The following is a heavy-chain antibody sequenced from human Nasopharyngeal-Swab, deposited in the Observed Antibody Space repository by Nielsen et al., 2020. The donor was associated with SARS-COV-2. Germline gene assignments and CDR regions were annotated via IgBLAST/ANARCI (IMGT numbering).Heavy chain of an antibody. CDR2: IDAGGGNT. V-gene: IGHV3-23*01. CDR1: GFTFSTYA. J-gene: IGHJ4*02. D-gene: IGHD1-26*01. Sequence: GESLKISCAASGFTFSTYAMTWVRQAPGKGLEWVSTIDAGGGNTWYADSVKGRFTISRDNSKSTLYLQMNSLRADDTAVYYCATTPSGSGSSYSEEYWGQGTLVTVSS. CDR3: ATTPSGSGSSYSEEY.